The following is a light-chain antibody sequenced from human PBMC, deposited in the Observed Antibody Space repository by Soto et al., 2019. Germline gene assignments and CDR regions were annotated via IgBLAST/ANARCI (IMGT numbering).Light chain of an antibody. CDR1: NSDLGSYNL. CDR3: CSYAGDYMFV. Sequence: QSVLTQPASVTGSPGQSITISCTGTNSDLGSYNLVSWFQQHPGKVPQVMLYEGPKRPSGVSDRLSGSKSDNTASLTISGREAEDEGNYYCCSYAGDYMFVFGTGTKVTVL. V-gene: IGLV2-23*01. CDR2: EGP. J-gene: IGLJ1*01.